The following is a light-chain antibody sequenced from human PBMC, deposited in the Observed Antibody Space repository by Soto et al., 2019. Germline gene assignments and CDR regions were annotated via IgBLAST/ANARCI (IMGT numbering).Light chain of an antibody. CDR1: QSVSSY. V-gene: IGKV3-15*01. Sequence: EIVMPQSPATLSVSAGERATLSCRGSQSVSSYLAWYQQKPGQAPRLLIYGASTRATGIPARFSGSGSGAEFALTISSLQSADFAAYYCQQYNNWPPITFGQGTRVEIK. CDR2: GAS. CDR3: QQYNNWPPIT. J-gene: IGKJ5*01.